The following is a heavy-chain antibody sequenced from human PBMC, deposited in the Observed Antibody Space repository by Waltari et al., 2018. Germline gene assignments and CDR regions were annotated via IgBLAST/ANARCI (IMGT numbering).Heavy chain of an antibody. D-gene: IGHD2-8*01. V-gene: IGHV3-53*01. CDR1: GFIVSSNY. Sequence: EVQVVESGGGLIKPGGSLRLSCAVSGFIVSSNYMSGVRQAPGKGLGGVSVIYSGVSIYYVDSVKGRFTISRDNSKNTIYLEMNSLRGEDTAMYYCARDDRDGLPDYFDFWGQGTLVTVSS. CDR3: ARDDRDGLPDYFDF. CDR2: IYSGVSI. J-gene: IGHJ4*02.